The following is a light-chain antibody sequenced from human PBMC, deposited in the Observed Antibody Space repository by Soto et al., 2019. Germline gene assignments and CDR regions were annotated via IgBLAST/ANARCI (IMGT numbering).Light chain of an antibody. CDR2: GAS. V-gene: IGKV3-20*01. Sequence: EIVLTQSPGTLSLSPGERATLSCRASQSVSGSYLAWYQQKPGQAPRLLIYGASSRATGIPDRFSGGGSGTDFTLIISRLEPEDSAVYYCQQYGSSHSFGGGTKVEIK. J-gene: IGKJ4*01. CDR1: QSVSGSY. CDR3: QQYGSSHS.